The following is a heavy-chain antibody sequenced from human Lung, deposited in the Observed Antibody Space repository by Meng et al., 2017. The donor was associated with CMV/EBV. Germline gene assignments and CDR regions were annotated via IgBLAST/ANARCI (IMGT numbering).Heavy chain of an antibody. D-gene: IGHD5-18*01. CDR3: ARDSAVSQVWSWPRATHHYGMAV. J-gene: IGHJ6*02. V-gene: IGHV3-21*06. CDR2: ISSSSGYI. CDR1: GFTFSSCT. Sequence: GESLKISCAASGFTFSSCTMNWVRQAPGKGLEWVSSISSSSGYIYYADSVKGRFTISRDNAKNSLYLQMNSLRAEDTAVYYCARDSAVSQVWSWPRATHHYGMAVWGQGTTVTVSS.